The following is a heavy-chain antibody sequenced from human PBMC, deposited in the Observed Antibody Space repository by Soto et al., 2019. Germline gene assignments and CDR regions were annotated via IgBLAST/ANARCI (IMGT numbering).Heavy chain of an antibody. V-gene: IGHV1-8*01. Sequence: ASVKVSCKASGYTFTSYDINWVRQATGQGLEWMGWMNPNSGNTGYAQNFQGRVTMTRNTSISTAYMELSSLRSEDTAVYYCARVKAYDILTGYSTWFDPWGQGTLVTVSS. CDR3: ARVKAYDILTGYSTWFDP. CDR1: GYTFTSYD. D-gene: IGHD3-9*01. J-gene: IGHJ5*02. CDR2: MNPNSGNT.